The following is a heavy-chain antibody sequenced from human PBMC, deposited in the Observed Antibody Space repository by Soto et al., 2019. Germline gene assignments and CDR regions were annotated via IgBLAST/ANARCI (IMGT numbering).Heavy chain of an antibody. CDR1: GFTVSSNY. J-gene: IGHJ4*02. D-gene: IGHD6-13*01. V-gene: IGHV3-53*01. CDR2: IYSGGST. CDR3: ARGRGIAAAGFYFDY. Sequence: GGSLRLSCAASGFTVSSNYMSWVRQAPGKGLEWVSVIYSGGSTYYADSVKGRFTISRDNSKNTLYLQMNSPRAEDTAVYYCARGRGIAAAGFYFDYWGQGTLVTVSS.